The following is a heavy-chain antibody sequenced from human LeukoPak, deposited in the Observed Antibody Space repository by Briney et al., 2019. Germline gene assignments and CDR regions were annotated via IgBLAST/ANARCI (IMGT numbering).Heavy chain of an antibody. CDR2: IYHSGST. J-gene: IGHJ4*02. CDR1: GGSISSYY. CDR3: ARHEDYFDTSGYYFDY. V-gene: IGHV4-59*08. Sequence: SETLSLTCTVSGGSISSYYWSWIRQPPGKGLEWIGYIYHSGSTNYNPSLKSRVTISVDTSKNQFSLKLSSVTAADTAVYYCARHEDYFDTSGYYFDYWGQGTLVTVSS. D-gene: IGHD3-22*01.